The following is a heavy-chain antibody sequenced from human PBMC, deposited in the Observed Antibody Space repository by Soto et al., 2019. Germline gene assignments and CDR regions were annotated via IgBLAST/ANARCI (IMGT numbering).Heavy chain of an antibody. CDR2: IYYSGST. Sequence: QVQLQESGPGLVKPSQTLSLTCTVSGGSISSGGYYWSWIRQHPGKGLEWIGYIYYSGSTYDNPSLKSRVTISVDPSKHQFSLKLSSVAAADTAVYYCARVGGINWFDPWGQGTLVTVSS. CDR3: ARVGGINWFDP. CDR1: GGSISSGGYY. V-gene: IGHV4-31*03. J-gene: IGHJ5*02. D-gene: IGHD3-16*01.